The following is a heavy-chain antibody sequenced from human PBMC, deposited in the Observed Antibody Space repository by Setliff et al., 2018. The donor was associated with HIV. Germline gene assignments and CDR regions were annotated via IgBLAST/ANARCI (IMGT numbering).Heavy chain of an antibody. V-gene: IGHV3-21*06. CDR3: AREVYRYDDGSESMDV. Sequence: KPGGSLRLSCAASGFTFSGYNLNWVRQAPGKGLEWVSSISGSSGYEYYADSVKGRFTISRDSAKNSLYLQTSSLRAEGTAVYYCAREVYRYDDGSESMDVWGKGTTVTVSS. D-gene: IGHD5-18*01. CDR1: GFTFSGYN. CDR2: ISGSSGYE. J-gene: IGHJ6*03.